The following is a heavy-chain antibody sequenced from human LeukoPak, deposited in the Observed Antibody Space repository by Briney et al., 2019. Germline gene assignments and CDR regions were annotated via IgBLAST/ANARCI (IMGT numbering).Heavy chain of an antibody. CDR3: ATYWRYFDWLLSDI. CDR2: ISYDKSDK. V-gene: IGHV3-33*01. D-gene: IGHD3-9*01. J-gene: IGHJ3*02. Sequence: GRSLRLSCAASGFTFSNYDMHWVRQAPGKGLEWVAVISYDKSDKYCADSVKGRFTISRDNSKNTLYLQMNSLRAEDTAVYYCATYWRYFDWLLSDIWGLGTMVTVSS. CDR1: GFTFSNYD.